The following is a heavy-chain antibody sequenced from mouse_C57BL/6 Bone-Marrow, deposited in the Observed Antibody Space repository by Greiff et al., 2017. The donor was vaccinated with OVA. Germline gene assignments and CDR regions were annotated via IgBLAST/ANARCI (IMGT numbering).Heavy chain of an antibody. Sequence: DVMLVESGGGLVKPGGSLKLSCAASGFTFSDYGMHWVRQAPEKGLEWVAYISSGSSTIYYADTVKGRFTISTDNATNTLFLQMTRLRSEDTAMYYCARINYWYFDVWGTGTTVTVSS. J-gene: IGHJ1*03. CDR3: ARINYWYFDV. CDR1: GFTFSDYG. V-gene: IGHV5-17*01. CDR2: ISSGSSTI.